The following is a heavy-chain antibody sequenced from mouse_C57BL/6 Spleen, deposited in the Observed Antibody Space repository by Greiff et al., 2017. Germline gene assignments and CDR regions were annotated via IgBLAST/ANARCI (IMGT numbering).Heavy chain of an antibody. CDR2: ISDGGSYT. D-gene: IGHD1-1*01. J-gene: IGHJ1*03. Sequence: EVKLMESGGGLVKPGGSLKLSCAASGFTFSSYAMSWVRQTPEKRLEWVATISDGGSYTYYPDNVKGRFTISRDNAKNNLYLQMSHLKSEDTAMYYGAREYYGSSYGYFDVWGTGTTVTVSS. CDR1: GFTFSSYA. V-gene: IGHV5-4*01. CDR3: AREYYGSSYGYFDV.